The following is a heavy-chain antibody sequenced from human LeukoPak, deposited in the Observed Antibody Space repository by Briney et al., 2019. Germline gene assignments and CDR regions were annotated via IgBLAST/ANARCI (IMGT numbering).Heavy chain of an antibody. CDR1: GFTFSSYW. CDR2: IKQDGSEK. CDR3: ARQSYYHGSGSSNFDY. V-gene: IGHV3-7*01. D-gene: IGHD3-10*01. Sequence: PGGSLRLTCAASGFTFSSYWMSWVRQAPGKGLEWVANIKQDGSEKYYVDSVKGRFTISRDNAKNSLYLQMNSLRAEDTAVYYCARQSYYHGSGSSNFDYWGQGTLVTVSS. J-gene: IGHJ4*02.